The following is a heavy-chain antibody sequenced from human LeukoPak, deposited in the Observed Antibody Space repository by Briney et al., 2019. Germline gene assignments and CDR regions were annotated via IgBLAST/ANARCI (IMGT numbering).Heavy chain of an antibody. D-gene: IGHD3-10*01. V-gene: IGHV4-34*01. CDR2: INHSGST. CDR1: GGSFSGYY. Sequence: KTSETLSLTCAVYGGSFSGYYWSWIRQPPWQGLEWIGEINHSGSTNYNPSLKSRVSISVDTSKNQFSLKLSSVTAADTAVYYCASAFYYYGSGTQFGYWGQGTLVTVSS. CDR3: ASAFYYYGSGTQFGY. J-gene: IGHJ4*02.